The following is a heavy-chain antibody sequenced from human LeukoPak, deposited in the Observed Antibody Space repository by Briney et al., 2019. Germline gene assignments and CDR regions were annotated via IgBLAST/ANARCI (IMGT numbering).Heavy chain of an antibody. V-gene: IGHV5-51*01. CDR3: ARTNRGSYLRGAFDI. Sequence: GESLKISCKGSGYSFTSYWIGWVRQMPGKGLEWMGIIYPGDSDTRYSPSFQGQVTISADKSISTAYLQWSSLKASDTAMYYCARTNRGSYLRGAFDIGGQGTRVTVFS. J-gene: IGHJ3*02. CDR1: GYSFTSYW. CDR2: IYPGDSDT. D-gene: IGHD1-26*01.